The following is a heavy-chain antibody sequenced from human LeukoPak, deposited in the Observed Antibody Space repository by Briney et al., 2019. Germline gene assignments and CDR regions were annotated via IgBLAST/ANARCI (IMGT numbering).Heavy chain of an antibody. J-gene: IGHJ5*02. Sequence: ASVEVSCKASGYTFTGYYMHWVRQAPGQGLEWMGWINPNSGGTNYAQKFQGRVTMTRDTSISTAYMELSRLRSDDTAVYYCARDIAARQGNWFDPWGQGTLVTVSS. CDR1: GYTFTGYY. CDR3: ARDIAARQGNWFDP. CDR2: INPNSGGT. V-gene: IGHV1-2*02. D-gene: IGHD6-6*01.